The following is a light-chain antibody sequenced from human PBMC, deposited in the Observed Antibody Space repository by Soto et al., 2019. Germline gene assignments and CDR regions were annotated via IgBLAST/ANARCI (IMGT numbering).Light chain of an antibody. Sequence: QSVLTQPPSASGTPGQRVTISCSGSSSNIGSNHVYWYQQFPGTAPKLLMYRSDQRPSGVPGRFSGSKSGTSASLAISGLRSDDEADYYCSARDDSLSGVVFGGGTKVTVL. CDR3: SARDDSLSGVV. V-gene: IGLV1-47*01. CDR2: RSD. CDR1: SSNIGSNH. J-gene: IGLJ2*01.